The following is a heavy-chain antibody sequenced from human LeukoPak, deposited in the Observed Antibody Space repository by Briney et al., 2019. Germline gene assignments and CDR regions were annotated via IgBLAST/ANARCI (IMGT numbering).Heavy chain of an antibody. V-gene: IGHV3-21*01. CDR2: ISSASNLI. J-gene: IGHJ5*02. Sequence: GGSLRLSCAASGFTSNGYGMNWIRQAPGKGLEWVSYISSASNLINYADSVKGRFTISRDNVKNSLYLQMNNLRAEDTAMYYCARDLDLVGTRNWFDPWGQGTLVTVSS. D-gene: IGHD1-26*01. CDR1: GFTSNGYG. CDR3: ARDLDLVGTRNWFDP.